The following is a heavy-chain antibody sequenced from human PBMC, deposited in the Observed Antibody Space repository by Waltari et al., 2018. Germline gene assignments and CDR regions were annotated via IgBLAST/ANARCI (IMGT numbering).Heavy chain of an antibody. V-gene: IGHV1-69*04. J-gene: IGHJ6*03. D-gene: IGHD3-22*01. CDR3: VRWVYYYDSSGYDYYYYYMDV. Sequence: QVQLVQSGAEVKKPGSSVKVSCKASGGTFSSYAISWVRQAPGQGLEWMGGSIPILCIANYAQKFQGRVTITADESTSTAYMELSSLRSEDTAVYYCVRWVYYYDSSGYDYYYYYMDVWGKGTTVTVSS. CDR1: GGTFSSYA. CDR2: SIPILCIA.